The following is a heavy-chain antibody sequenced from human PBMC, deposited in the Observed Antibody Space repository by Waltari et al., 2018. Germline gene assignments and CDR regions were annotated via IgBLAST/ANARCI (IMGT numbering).Heavy chain of an antibody. CDR3: ARDRGSGIYLDS. Sequence: QMQLQESGPGLVKPSGTLSLTCTVSGDSMSSSDWWSWVRQTPEKGLEWIGQIQRSGRTHYNPSFESRVTISIDTSKNQFSLKVTSTTAADTAVYYCARDRGSGIYLDSWGRGTLVTVSP. CDR2: IQRSGRT. V-gene: IGHV4-4*02. J-gene: IGHJ4*02. CDR1: GDSMSSSDW. D-gene: IGHD1-26*01.